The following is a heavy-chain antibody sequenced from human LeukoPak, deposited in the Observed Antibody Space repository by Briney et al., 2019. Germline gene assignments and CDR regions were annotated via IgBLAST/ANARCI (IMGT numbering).Heavy chain of an antibody. CDR1: GGSISISSYY. J-gene: IGHJ1*01. D-gene: IGHD3-3*01. CDR3: ARVHNDFWSGMVDGYFQH. Sequence: SETLSLTCTVSGGSISISSYYWGWIRQPPGKGLEWIGSIYYSGSTYYNPSLRSRVTISVDTSKNQFSLKLSSVTAADTAVYYCARVHNDFWSGMVDGYFQHWGQGTLVTVSS. CDR2: IYYSGST. V-gene: IGHV4-39*07.